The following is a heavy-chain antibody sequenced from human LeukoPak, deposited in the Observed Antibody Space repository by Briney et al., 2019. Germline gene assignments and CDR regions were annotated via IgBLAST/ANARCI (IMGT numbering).Heavy chain of an antibody. CDR1: GFTFSSYA. CDR3: AKFLSGYDFGMDY. CDR2: ISGSGGST. V-gene: IGHV3-23*01. D-gene: IGHD5-12*01. Sequence: QSGGSLRLSCAASGFTFSSYAMSWVRQAPGKGLEWVSAISGSGGSTYYADSVKGRFTISRDNSKNTLYLQMNSLRAEDTAVYYCAKFLSGYDFGMDYWGQGTLVTVSS. J-gene: IGHJ4*02.